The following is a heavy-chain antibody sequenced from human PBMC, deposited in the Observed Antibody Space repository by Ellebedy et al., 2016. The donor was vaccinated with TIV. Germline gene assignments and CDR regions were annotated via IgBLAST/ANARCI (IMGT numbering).Heavy chain of an antibody. V-gene: IGHV3-30*02. D-gene: IGHD1-26*01. Sequence: GESLKISCAASGFTVSSNYMSWVRQAPGKGPEWVAFIWNDGSQQNYADSVNGRFIISRDNSKRTVYLQMNSLKVDDTAMYYCAKDSWSDMSDDYWGQGTLVTVSS. CDR3: AKDSWSDMSDDY. J-gene: IGHJ4*02. CDR2: IWNDGSQQ. CDR1: GFTVSSNY.